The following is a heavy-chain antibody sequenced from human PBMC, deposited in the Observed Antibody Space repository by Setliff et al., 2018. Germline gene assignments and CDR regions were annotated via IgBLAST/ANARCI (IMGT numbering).Heavy chain of an antibody. Sequence: PGGSLRLSCETSGFTFSAYSMAWVRQFPGKGLQLVSSISWNGVIIGYADSVKGRFTISRDNARNSLYLQMQSLRAEDTAVYYCAKSGQTSPYYYYYLDVWGKGTTVTVSS. CDR2: ISWNGVII. V-gene: IGHV3-20*04. D-gene: IGHD6-25*01. CDR1: GFTFSAYS. CDR3: AKSGQTSPYYYYYLDV. J-gene: IGHJ6*03.